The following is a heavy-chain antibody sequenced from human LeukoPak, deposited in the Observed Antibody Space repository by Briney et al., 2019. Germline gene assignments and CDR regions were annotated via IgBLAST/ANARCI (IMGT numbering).Heavy chain of an antibody. J-gene: IGHJ5*02. Sequence: PSETLTLTCAVYGGSFSGYYWSWIRQPPGKGLEWIGEINHSGSTNYNPSLKSRVTISVDTSKNQFSLKLSSVTAADTAVYYCARQSRRYVNWFDPWGQGTLVTVSS. CDR1: GGSFSGYY. CDR3: ARQSRRYVNWFDP. D-gene: IGHD1-14*01. V-gene: IGHV4-34*01. CDR2: INHSGST.